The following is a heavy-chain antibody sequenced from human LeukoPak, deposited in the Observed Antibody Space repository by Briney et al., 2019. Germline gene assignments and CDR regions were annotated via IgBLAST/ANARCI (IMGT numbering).Heavy chain of an antibody. J-gene: IGHJ4*02. D-gene: IGHD3-22*01. Sequence: GGSLRLSCAASGFTFDDHAMHWVRQTPGKGLEWVSLISWDGGTTSYADSVKGRFTISRDNSKDTLYLQMNSLSAEDTAVYYCVTTSSDPQDSSGYLGYWGQGTLVTVSS. CDR2: ISWDGGTT. V-gene: IGHV3-43D*04. CDR3: VTTSSDPQDSSGYLGY. CDR1: GFTFDDHA.